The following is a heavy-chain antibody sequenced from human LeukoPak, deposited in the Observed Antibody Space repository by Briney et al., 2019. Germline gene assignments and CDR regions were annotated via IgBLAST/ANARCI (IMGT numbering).Heavy chain of an antibody. CDR1: GGSISSGGYS. CDR2: IYHSGST. Sequence: SQTLSLTCAVSGGSISSGGYSWSWIRQPPGKGLEWIGYIYHSGSTYYNPSLKSRVTISVDRSKNQFSLKLSSVTAADTAVYYCASVTTYYDILTGYLDAFDIWGQGTMVTVSS. V-gene: IGHV4-30-2*01. CDR3: ASVTTYYDILTGYLDAFDI. J-gene: IGHJ3*02. D-gene: IGHD3-9*01.